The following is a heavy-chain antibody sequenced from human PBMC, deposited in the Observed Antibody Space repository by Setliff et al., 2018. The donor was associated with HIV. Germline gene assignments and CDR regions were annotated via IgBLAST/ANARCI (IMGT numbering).Heavy chain of an antibody. CDR3: ARSGLYSSSWYYFDY. Sequence: ASVKVSCKASGYSFTDYFIHWVRQAPGQGLEWMGWISPNNAGTRIPRTFRGRVTLTRDTSINTAYMELSGLRSDDTAVYYCARSGLYSSSWYYFDYWGQGTLVTVSS. CDR1: GYSFTDYF. D-gene: IGHD6-13*01. CDR2: ISPNNAGT. J-gene: IGHJ4*02. V-gene: IGHV1-2*02.